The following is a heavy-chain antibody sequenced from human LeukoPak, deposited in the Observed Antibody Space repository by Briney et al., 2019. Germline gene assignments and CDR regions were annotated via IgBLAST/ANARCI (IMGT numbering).Heavy chain of an antibody. V-gene: IGHV3-7*01. CDR2: IKEDGSEK. CDR1: GFTFSSHW. D-gene: IGHD3-10*01. Sequence: PGGSLRLSCVASGFTFSSHWMSWVRQAPAKGLEWVTNIKEDGSEKYYVDSVKGRFTISRDNAKNSLFLQMNSLRAEDTAVYYCARARGFDHWGQGTLVTVSS. CDR3: ARARGFDH. J-gene: IGHJ4*02.